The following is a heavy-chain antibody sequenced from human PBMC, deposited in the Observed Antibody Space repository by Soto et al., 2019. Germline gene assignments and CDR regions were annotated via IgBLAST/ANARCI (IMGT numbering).Heavy chain of an antibody. J-gene: IGHJ4*02. CDR2: IYYSGST. CDR3: ARQSRRAVAAFDY. V-gene: IGHV4-59*01. D-gene: IGHD6-19*01. Sequence: SSETLSLTCTVSGGSISSYYWSWIRQPPGKGLEWIGYIYYSGSTNYNPSLKSRVTISVDTSKNQFSLKLSSVTAADTAVYYYARQSRRAVAAFDYWGQGTLVTVSS. CDR1: GGSISSYY.